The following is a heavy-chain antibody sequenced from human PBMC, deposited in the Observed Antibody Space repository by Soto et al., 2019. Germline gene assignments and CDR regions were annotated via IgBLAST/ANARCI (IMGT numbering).Heavy chain of an antibody. V-gene: IGHV6-1*01. Sequence: SQTLSLTCAISGDSVSSNSAAWNWIRQSPSRGLEWLGRTYYRSKWYNDYAVSVKSRITINPDTSKNQFSLQLNSVTPEDTAVYYCARGGGPYCSGGSCYGRWFDPWGQGTLVTVSS. CDR1: GDSVSSNSAA. D-gene: IGHD2-15*01. CDR3: ARGGGPYCSGGSCYGRWFDP. J-gene: IGHJ5*02. CDR2: TYYRSKWYN.